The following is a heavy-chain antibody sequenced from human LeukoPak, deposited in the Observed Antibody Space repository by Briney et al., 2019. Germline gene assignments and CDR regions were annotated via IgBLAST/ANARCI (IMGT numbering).Heavy chain of an antibody. CDR3: ARPYYYDSRIDP. CDR2: MYYSGST. D-gene: IGHD3-22*01. J-gene: IGHJ5*02. CDR1: GGSISSGDYY. V-gene: IGHV4-30-4*01. Sequence: SETLSLTCTASGGSISSGDYYRSWIRQPPGKGLEWIAYMYYSGSTYYNPSLKSRVTMSADTSKNQLSLKLSSVTAADTAVYYCARPYYYDSRIDPWGQGILVTVSS.